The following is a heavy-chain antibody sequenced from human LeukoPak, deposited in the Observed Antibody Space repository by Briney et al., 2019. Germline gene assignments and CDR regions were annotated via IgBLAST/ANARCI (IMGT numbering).Heavy chain of an antibody. CDR2: ISAYNGNT. CDR1: GYTFTSYG. CDR3: ARALVGATTTAYAEYFQH. J-gene: IGHJ1*01. Sequence: ASVKVSCKASGYTFTSYGISLVRQAPGQGLEWMGWISAYNGNTNYAQKLQGRVTMTTDTSTSTAYMELRSPRSDDTAVYYCARALVGATTTAYAEYFQHWGQGTLVTVSS. D-gene: IGHD1-26*01. V-gene: IGHV1-18*01.